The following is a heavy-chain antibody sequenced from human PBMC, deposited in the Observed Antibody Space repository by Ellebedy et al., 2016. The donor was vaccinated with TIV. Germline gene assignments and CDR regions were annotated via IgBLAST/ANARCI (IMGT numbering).Heavy chain of an antibody. V-gene: IGHV3-7*03. CDR3: ARERDPDYAPNFDS. CDR1: GVTFSGYW. D-gene: IGHD4-17*01. CDR2: IKRDGSEK. J-gene: IGHJ4*02. Sequence: PGGSLRLSCAASGVTFSGYWMSWVRQAPGKGLEWVANIKRDGSEKGYVDSVKGRFTISRDNAKNSVYLQMNSLRVEDTAVYYCARERDPDYAPNFDSWGQGTLVTVSS.